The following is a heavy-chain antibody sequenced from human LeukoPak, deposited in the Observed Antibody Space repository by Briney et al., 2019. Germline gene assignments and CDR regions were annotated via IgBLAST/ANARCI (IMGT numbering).Heavy chain of an antibody. V-gene: IGHV3-23*01. J-gene: IGHJ4*02. CDR2: ISGSGDST. D-gene: IGHD1-1*01. Sequence: GGSLRLSCAASGFTFSSYAMTWVRQAPGKGLEWVSAISGSGDSTYYADSVKGLFTISRDNSKNTLYLQMNSLRAEDTAVYYCAKGLERESRLDYWGQGTLVTVSS. CDR1: GFTFSSYA. CDR3: AKGLERESRLDY.